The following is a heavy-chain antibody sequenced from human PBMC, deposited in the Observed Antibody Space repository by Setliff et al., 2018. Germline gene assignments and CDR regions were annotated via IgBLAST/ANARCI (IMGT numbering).Heavy chain of an antibody. V-gene: IGHV5-51*01. J-gene: IGHJ4*02. Sequence: GESLKISCKGSGYRFTNSWIGWVRQMPGKDLEWMGIIHPGDSDIRYGPSFQGQVTISADKSINTAYLQWVGLKASDTAMYYCAVLQVPLAAPAHFEFWGQGTPVTVSS. CDR1: GYRFTNSW. D-gene: IGHD3-10*01. CDR3: AVLQVPLAAPAHFEF. CDR2: IHPGDSDI.